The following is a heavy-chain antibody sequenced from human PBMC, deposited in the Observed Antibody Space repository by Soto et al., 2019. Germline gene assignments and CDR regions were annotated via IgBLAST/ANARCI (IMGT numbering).Heavy chain of an antibody. CDR3: ETGHYSSSYWFDT. J-gene: IGHJ5*02. CDR2: IYYSGST. V-gene: IGHV4-31*03. D-gene: IGHD6-13*01. Sequence: SETLSLTCTVSGGSISSGGYYWSWIRQHPGKGLEWIGYIYYSGSTYYNPSLKSRVTISVDTSKNQFSLKLSSVTAADTAVYYSETGHYSSSYWFDTWGQGTLVTVSS. CDR1: GGSISSGGYY.